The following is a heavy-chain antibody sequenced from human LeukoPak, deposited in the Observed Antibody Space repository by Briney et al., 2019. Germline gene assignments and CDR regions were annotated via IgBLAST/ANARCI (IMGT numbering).Heavy chain of an antibody. Sequence: SVKVSCKASGFTFTSSAMQWVRQARGQRLEWIGWIVVGSGNTNYAQKFQERVTITRDMSTSTAYMELSSLRSEDTAVYYCARGGVYYDFWSGYHDAFDIWGQGTMVTVSS. CDR3: ARGGVYYDFWSGYHDAFDI. CDR1: GFTFTSSA. CDR2: IVVGSGNT. J-gene: IGHJ3*02. D-gene: IGHD3-3*01. V-gene: IGHV1-58*02.